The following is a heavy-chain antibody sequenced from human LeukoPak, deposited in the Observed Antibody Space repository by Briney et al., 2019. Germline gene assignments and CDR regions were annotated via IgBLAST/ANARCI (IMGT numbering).Heavy chain of an antibody. V-gene: IGHV4-4*02. D-gene: IGHD2-2*01. J-gene: IGHJ5*02. CDR1: GVSISSSNW. Sequence: PSETLSLTYAVSGVSISSSNWWRWVRQPPGKGLEWIGEIYHSGSTNYNPSLKSRVTISVDKSKNQFSLKLSSVTAADTAVYYCARVTVVVPAAMSWFDPWGQGTLVTVSS. CDR2: IYHSGST. CDR3: ARVTVVVPAAMSWFDP.